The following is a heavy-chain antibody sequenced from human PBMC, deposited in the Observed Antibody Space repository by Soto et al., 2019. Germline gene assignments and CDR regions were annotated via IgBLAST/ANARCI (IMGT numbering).Heavy chain of an antibody. Sequence: SETLSLTCAVYGGSFSCYYWSWIRQPPGKGLEWIGEINHSGSTNYNPSLKSRVTISVDTSKNQFSPKLSSVTAADTAVYYCARGYCSSTSCYARGHYYGMDVWGQGTTVTVSS. CDR1: GGSFSCYY. CDR3: ARGYCSSTSCYARGHYYGMDV. J-gene: IGHJ6*02. CDR2: INHSGST. V-gene: IGHV4-34*01. D-gene: IGHD2-2*01.